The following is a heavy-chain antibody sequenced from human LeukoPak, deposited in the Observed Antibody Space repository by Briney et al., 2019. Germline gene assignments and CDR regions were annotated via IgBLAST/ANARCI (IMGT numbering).Heavy chain of an antibody. CDR1: GYTFTGYY. J-gene: IGHJ5*02. Sequence: GASVKVSCKASGYTFTGYYMHWVRQAPGQGLEWMGWINPNSGGTNYAQKFQGRVTMTRDTSISTAYMELSRLRSDDTAVYYCARAPITIFNIGWFDPWGQGTLVTVSS. V-gene: IGHV1-2*02. D-gene: IGHD3-3*01. CDR2: INPNSGGT. CDR3: ARAPITIFNIGWFDP.